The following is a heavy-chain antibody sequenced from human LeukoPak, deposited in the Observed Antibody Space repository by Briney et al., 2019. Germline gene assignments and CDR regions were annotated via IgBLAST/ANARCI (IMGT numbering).Heavy chain of an antibody. CDR3: ARDQSMDS. J-gene: IGHJ4*02. D-gene: IGHD2/OR15-2a*01. Sequence: SVKVSCKASGYTFTSYDINWVRQAPGQGLEWMGRIIPILGIANYAQKFQGRVTITADKSTSTAYMELSSLRSEDTAVYYCARDQSMDSWGQGTLVTVSS. CDR2: IIPILGIA. V-gene: IGHV1-69*04. CDR1: GYTFTSYD.